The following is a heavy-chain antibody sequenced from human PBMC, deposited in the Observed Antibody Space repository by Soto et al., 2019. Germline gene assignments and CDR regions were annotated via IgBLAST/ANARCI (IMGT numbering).Heavy chain of an antibody. CDR3: VSLYDYDILTGYYSNYYGMDV. V-gene: IGHV5-51*01. Sequence: GESLKISCKGSGYSFTSYWIGWVRQMPGKGLEWMGIIYPGDSDTRYSPSFQGQVTISADKSISTAYLQWSSLKASDTAMYYCVSLYDYDILTGYYSNYYGMDVWGQGTTVTV. J-gene: IGHJ6*02. CDR2: IYPGDSDT. D-gene: IGHD3-9*01. CDR1: GYSFTSYW.